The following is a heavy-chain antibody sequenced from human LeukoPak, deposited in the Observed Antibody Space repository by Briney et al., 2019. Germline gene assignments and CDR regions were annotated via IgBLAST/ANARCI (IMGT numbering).Heavy chain of an antibody. D-gene: IGHD3-22*01. CDR2: IGTSGITK. CDR1: GFTFSDYY. CDR3: GSGCQVGRFDY. J-gene: IGHJ4*02. Sequence: GGSLILSCAASGFTFSDYYMNWIRQAPGKGLEWVSYIGTSGITKYYADSVKGRFTISRDNAKNSLYLQMNSLRAEDTAVYYCGSGCQVGRFDYWGQGALVTVSS. V-gene: IGHV3-11*01.